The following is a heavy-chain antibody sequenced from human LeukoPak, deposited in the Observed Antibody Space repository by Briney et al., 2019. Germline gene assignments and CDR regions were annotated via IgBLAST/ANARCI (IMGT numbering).Heavy chain of an antibody. CDR3: ARVTGYMIEDYFDY. D-gene: IGHD3-22*01. CDR1: GDSISIYY. CDR2: IYTSGST. J-gene: IGHJ4*02. V-gene: IGHV4-4*07. Sequence: SETLSLTCTVSGDSISIYYWSWIRQAAGQGLEWIGHIYTSGSTNYNPSLKSRVTMSVDTSKNQFSLRLSSVTAADTAVYYCARVTGYMIEDYFDYWGQGTLVTVSS.